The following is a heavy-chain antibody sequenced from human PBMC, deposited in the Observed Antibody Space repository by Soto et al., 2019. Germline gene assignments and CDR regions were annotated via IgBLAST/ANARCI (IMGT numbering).Heavy chain of an antibody. CDR2: IYPGDSDT. V-gene: IGHV5-51*01. CDR3: AKHEGYCSSTTCSNFDY. Sequence: GESLKISCKASGFTFTIYWIAWVRQMPGKGLEWMGIIYPGDSDTSYSPSFQGQVTISADKSINTAYLQWSSLKASDTAMYYCAKHEGYCSSTTCSNFDYWGQGTLVTAPQ. CDR1: GFTFTIYW. D-gene: IGHD2-2*01. J-gene: IGHJ4*02.